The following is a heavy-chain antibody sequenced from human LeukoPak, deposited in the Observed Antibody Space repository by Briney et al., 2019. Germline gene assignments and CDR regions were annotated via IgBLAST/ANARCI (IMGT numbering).Heavy chain of an antibody. CDR2: INPNSGGT. CDR1: GYTFTGYY. Sequence: VASVKVSCKASGYTFTGYYMHWVRQAPGQGLEWMGWINPNSGGTNYAQKFQGRVTMTRDTSISTAYMELSRLRSDDTAVYYCARDVVPAAIPRRWYNWFDPWGQGTLVTVSS. CDR3: ARDVVPAAIPRRWYNWFDP. D-gene: IGHD2-2*02. J-gene: IGHJ5*02. V-gene: IGHV1-2*02.